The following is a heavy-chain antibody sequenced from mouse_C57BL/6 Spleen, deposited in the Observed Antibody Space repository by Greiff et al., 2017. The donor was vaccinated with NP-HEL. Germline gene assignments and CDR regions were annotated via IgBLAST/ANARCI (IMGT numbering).Heavy chain of an antibody. CDR1: GYTFTDYY. V-gene: IGHV1-26*01. CDR3: ARSGYGNSYYAMDY. CDR2: INPNNGGT. D-gene: IGHD2-1*01. J-gene: IGHJ4*01. Sequence: EVQLQQSGPELVKPGASVKISCKASGYTFTDYYMNWVKQSHGKSLEWIGDINPNNGGTSYNQKFKGKATLTVDKSSSTAYMELRSLTSEDSAVYYCARSGYGNSYYAMDYWGQGTSVTVSS.